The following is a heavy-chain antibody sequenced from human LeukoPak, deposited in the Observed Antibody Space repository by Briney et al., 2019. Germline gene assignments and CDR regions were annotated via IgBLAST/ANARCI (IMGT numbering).Heavy chain of an antibody. V-gene: IGHV1-46*01. J-gene: IGHJ4*02. CDR1: GYTFTSYY. D-gene: IGHD6-19*01. CDR2: INPSGGST. Sequence: ASVKVSCKASGYTFTSYYMHWVRQAPGQGLEWMGIINPSGGSTSYAQKFQGRVTMTRDTSTSTVFMELSSLRSEDTAVYYCARDRGSGWEIDYWGQGTLVTVSS. CDR3: ARDRGSGWEIDY.